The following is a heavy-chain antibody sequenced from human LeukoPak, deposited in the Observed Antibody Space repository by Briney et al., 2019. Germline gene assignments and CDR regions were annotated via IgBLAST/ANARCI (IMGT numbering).Heavy chain of an antibody. D-gene: IGHD3-22*01. V-gene: IGHV3-30-3*01. CDR2: ISYDGSNK. CDR1: GFTFSSYA. J-gene: IGHJ4*02. CDR3: ARDFSDYYDSSGFYTVGYFDY. Sequence: GGSLRLSCAASGFTFSSYAMRWVRQAPGKGLEWVAVISYDGSNKYYADSVKGRFTISRDNSKNTLYLQMNSLRAEDTAVYYCARDFSDYYDSSGFYTVGYFDYWGQGTLVTVSS.